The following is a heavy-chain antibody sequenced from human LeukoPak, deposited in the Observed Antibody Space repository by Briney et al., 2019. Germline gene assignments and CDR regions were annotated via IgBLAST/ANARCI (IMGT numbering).Heavy chain of an antibody. CDR3: ARGTTVSWFDP. J-gene: IGHJ5*02. CDR1: DGSISSGGYY. CDR2: IYYSGST. D-gene: IGHD4-11*01. V-gene: IGHV4-31*03. Sequence: SETLSLTCTVSDGSISSGGYYWSWIRQHPGKGLEWIGYIYYSGSTYYNPSLKSRVTISVDTSKNQFSLKLSSVTAADTAVYYCARGTTVSWFDPWGQGTLVTVSS.